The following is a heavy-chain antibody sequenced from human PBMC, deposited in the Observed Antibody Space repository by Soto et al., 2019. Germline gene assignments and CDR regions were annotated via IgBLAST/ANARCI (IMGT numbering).Heavy chain of an antibody. CDR2: IDWDDDK. D-gene: IGHD3-3*01. Sequence: QLTLKESGPTVVKPTETLTLTCTFSGFSLTTSGVGVGWVRQSPVKAPDWRALIDWDDDKLYSTSLNSRLIITKDTSKNQVVLTMAHVDPADTATSYCAHRVLRTVFGLVTTTAIYFDFWGPGAPVVVSS. CDR1: GFSLTTSGVG. J-gene: IGHJ4*02. CDR3: AHRVLRTVFGLVTTTAIYFDF. V-gene: IGHV2-5*02.